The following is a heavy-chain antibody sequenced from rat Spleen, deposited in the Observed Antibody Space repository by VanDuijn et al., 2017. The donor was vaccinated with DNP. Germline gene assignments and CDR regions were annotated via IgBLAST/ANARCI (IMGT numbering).Heavy chain of an antibody. V-gene: IGHV3-1*01. D-gene: IGHD1-3*01. CDR1: GYSITGDY. J-gene: IGHJ1*01. CDR3: ARHGRVTTVATYWYFDF. CDR2: ISYSGST. Sequence: EVQLQESGPGLVKPSQSLSLTCSVTGYSITGDYWGWIRKFPGNKMEWIGHISYSGSTSSNPSLKSRISITRDTSKNQYFLQLNSVTTEDTATYYCARHGRVTTVATYWYFDFWGPGTMVTVSS.